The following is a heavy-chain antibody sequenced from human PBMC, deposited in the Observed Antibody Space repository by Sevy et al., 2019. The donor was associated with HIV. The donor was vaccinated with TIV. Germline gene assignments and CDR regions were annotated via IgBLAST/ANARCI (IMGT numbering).Heavy chain of an antibody. Sequence: GGSLRLSCAASGFTVSSNYMSWVRQAPGKGLEWVSVIYSGGSTYYADSVKGRFTISRDNSKNTLYLQMNSLRAEDTAVYYCATDSLGVPAAMGYYYYGMDVWGQGTTVTVSS. J-gene: IGHJ6*02. CDR2: IYSGGST. V-gene: IGHV3-53*01. D-gene: IGHD2-2*01. CDR3: ATDSLGVPAAMGYYYYGMDV. CDR1: GFTVSSNY.